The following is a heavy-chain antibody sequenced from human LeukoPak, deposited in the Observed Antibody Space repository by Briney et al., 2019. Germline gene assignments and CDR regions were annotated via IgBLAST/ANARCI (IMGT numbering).Heavy chain of an antibody. CDR1: GGSFSGYF. CDR2: INNSGTT. D-gene: IGHD6-19*01. Sequence: SETLSLTCAVYGGSFSGYFWNWIRQAPGKGLEWIGEINNSGTTNYNPSLKSRVTISVDTSKNQFSLKVNSVTAADTAVYYCARRPAGTLDYWGQGTLVTVSS. CDR3: ARRPAGTLDY. J-gene: IGHJ4*02. V-gene: IGHV4-34*01.